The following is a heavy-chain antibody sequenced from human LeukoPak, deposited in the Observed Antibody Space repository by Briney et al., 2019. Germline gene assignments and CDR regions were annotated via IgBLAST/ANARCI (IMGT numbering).Heavy chain of an antibody. D-gene: IGHD5-24*01. Sequence: SGTLSLTCAVSGHSISSGYYWGWIRQPPGKGLGWIGSIYHSGSTYYNPSLKSRVTISVDTSKNQFSLKLSSVTAADTAVYYCARRVDGYKTYYFDYWGQGTLVIVSS. CDR3: ARRVDGYKTYYFDY. J-gene: IGHJ4*02. CDR2: IYHSGST. V-gene: IGHV4-38-2*01. CDR1: GHSISSGYY.